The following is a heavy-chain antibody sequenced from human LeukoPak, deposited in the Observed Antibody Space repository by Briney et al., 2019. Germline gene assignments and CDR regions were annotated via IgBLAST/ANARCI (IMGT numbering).Heavy chain of an antibody. J-gene: IGHJ4*02. Sequence: GGSLRLSCATSGFTFNNYNMNWVRQAPGRALEWVSSITSSGTYIFYADSVKGRFTISRDNAKNSLYLQMNSLRAEDTAVYYCARVLHKRNYDSTTYYGYWGQGTLVTVSS. D-gene: IGHD3-22*01. CDR3: ARVLHKRNYDSTTYYGY. V-gene: IGHV3-21*01. CDR2: ITSSGTYI. CDR1: GFTFNNYN.